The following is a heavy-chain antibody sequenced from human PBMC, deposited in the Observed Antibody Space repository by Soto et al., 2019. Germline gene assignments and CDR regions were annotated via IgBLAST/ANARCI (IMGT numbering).Heavy chain of an antibody. CDR2: MNPNSGNP. V-gene: IGHV1-8*01. CDR3: ARGRRYFDWLFPGDYYYYYMDV. D-gene: IGHD3-9*01. J-gene: IGHJ6*03. Sequence: ASVKVSCKASGYTFTSYDINWVRQATGQGLEWMGWMNPNSGNPGYAQKFQGRVTMTRNTSISTAYRELSSLRSEDTAVYYCARGRRYFDWLFPGDYYYYYMDVWGKGTTVTVSS. CDR1: GYTFTSYD.